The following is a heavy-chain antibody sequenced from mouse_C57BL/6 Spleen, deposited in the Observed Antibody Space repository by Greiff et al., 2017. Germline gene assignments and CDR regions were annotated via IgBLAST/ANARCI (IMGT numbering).Heavy chain of an antibody. D-gene: IGHD1-1*01. CDR3: ASLHYYGSSYAMDY. V-gene: IGHV2-6*01. CDR2: IWGVGST. Sequence: VKLVESGPGLVAPSPSLSITCTVSGFSLTSYGVDWVRQSPGKGLEWLGVIWGVGSTNYNSALKSRLSISKDNSKSQVFLKMSSLQTDDTAMYYWASLHYYGSSYAMDYWGQGTSVTVSS. J-gene: IGHJ4*01. CDR1: GFSLTSYG.